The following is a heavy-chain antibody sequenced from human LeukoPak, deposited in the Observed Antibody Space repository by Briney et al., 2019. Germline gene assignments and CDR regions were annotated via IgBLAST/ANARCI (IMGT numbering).Heavy chain of an antibody. Sequence: GGSLRLSCAASGFTVSSNYMSWVRQAPGNGLEWVSVIYSGGSTYYADSVKGRFTISRDNSKNTLYLQMNSLRAEDTAVYYCARGGPRISYYGMDVWGKGTTVTVSS. CDR1: GFTVSSNY. D-gene: IGHD1-14*01. V-gene: IGHV3-53*01. J-gene: IGHJ6*04. CDR3: ARGGPRISYYGMDV. CDR2: IYSGGST.